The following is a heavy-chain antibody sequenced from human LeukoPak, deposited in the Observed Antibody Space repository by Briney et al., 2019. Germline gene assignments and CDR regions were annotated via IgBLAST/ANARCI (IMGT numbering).Heavy chain of an antibody. CDR3: ASHTSGWLVY. CDR1: GFTFGSHS. J-gene: IGHJ4*02. D-gene: IGHD6-19*01. V-gene: IGHV3-21*01. Sequence: GGSLRLSCAASGFTFGSHSMNWVRQSPGEGLEWVSSISSGSSYIHHADSVKGRFTISRDNAKNSLYLQMNSLRAEDTAVYYCASHTSGWLVYWGQGTLVTVSS. CDR2: ISSGSSYI.